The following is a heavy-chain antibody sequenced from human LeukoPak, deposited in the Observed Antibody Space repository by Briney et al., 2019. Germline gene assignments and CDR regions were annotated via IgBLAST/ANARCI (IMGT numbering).Heavy chain of an antibody. D-gene: IGHD5-12*01. CDR3: ASAGYSGYDYDPFDY. CDR2: IYYSGST. J-gene: IGHJ4*02. Sequence: SETLSLTCTVSGGSISSSSYYWGWIRQHPGKGLEWIGYIYYSGSTYYNPSLKSRVTISVDTSKNQFSLKLSSVTAADTAVYYCASAGYSGYDYDPFDYWGQGTLVTVSS. CDR1: GGSISSSSYY. V-gene: IGHV4-31*03.